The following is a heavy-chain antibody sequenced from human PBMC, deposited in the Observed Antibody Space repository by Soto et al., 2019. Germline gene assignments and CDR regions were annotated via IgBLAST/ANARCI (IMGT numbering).Heavy chain of an antibody. J-gene: IGHJ4*02. CDR2: IYSGGDT. D-gene: IGHD3-16*01. Sequence: GGSLRLSCAASGFTVSTNYMSWVRQAPGKGLEWISVIYSGGDTYYADSVKGRFTISRDITNNTLYLQMNSLRAEDTAVYFCARDSGYSYVYWEHYFDYWGQGTLVTVLL. V-gene: IGHV3-53*01. CDR3: ARDSGYSYVYWEHYFDY. CDR1: GFTVSTNY.